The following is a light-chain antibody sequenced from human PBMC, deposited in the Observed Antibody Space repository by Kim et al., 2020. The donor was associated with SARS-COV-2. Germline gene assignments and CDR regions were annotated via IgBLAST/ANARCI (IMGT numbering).Light chain of an antibody. CDR3: ATRDHSRDAAV. J-gene: IGLJ3*02. V-gene: IGLV1-51*01. Sequence: QRGTISSAGSRSNIGINYASWYQQHPGSGPQPLVYDHNNRPSGMPDRFSGSKSGTSATLGITGLQTGDEADYYCATRDHSRDAAVFGGGTQLTVL. CDR2: DHN. CDR1: RSNIGINY.